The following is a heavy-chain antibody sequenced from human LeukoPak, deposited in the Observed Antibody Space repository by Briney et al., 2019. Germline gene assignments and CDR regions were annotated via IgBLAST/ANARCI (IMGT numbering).Heavy chain of an antibody. D-gene: IGHD1-26*01. J-gene: IGHJ4*02. CDR1: GFAFSNYA. V-gene: IGHV3-23*01. CDR3: AKVGGSYSGFFDY. Sequence: GGSLRLSCAASGFAFSNYAMNWVRQAPGKGLEWVSATGFRSGTQYADSVKGRFTISRDDSKHTLYLQMNSLRAEDTAVYYCAKVGGSYSGFFDYWGQGTLVTVSS. CDR2: TGFRSGT.